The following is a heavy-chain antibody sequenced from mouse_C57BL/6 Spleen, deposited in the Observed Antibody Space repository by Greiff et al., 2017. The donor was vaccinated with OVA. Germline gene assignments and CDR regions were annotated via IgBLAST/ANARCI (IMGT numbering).Heavy chain of an antibody. J-gene: IGHJ1*03. CDR2: INPNNGGT. CDR3: ARSLDGYYWYSDV. D-gene: IGHD2-3*01. Sequence: VQLQQSGPELVKPGASVKISCKASGYTFTDYYMNWVKQSHGKSLEWIGDINPNNGGTSYNQKFKGKATLTVDKSSSTAYMELRSLTSEDSAVYYCARSLDGYYWYSDVWGTGTTVTVSS. V-gene: IGHV1-26*01. CDR1: GYTFTDYY.